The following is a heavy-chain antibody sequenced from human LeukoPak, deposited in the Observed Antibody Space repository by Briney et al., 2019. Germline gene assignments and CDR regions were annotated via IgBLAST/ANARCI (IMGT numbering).Heavy chain of an antibody. V-gene: IGHV4-61*01. Sequence: SETLSLTCTVSGYSISSGYYWSWIRQPPGKGLEWIGYIYYSGSTNYNPSLKSRVTISVDTSKNQFSLKLSSVTAADTAVYYCARGALIRTVTTGYYYMDVWGKGTTVTVSS. CDR2: IYYSGST. CDR3: ARGALIRTVTTGYYYMDV. D-gene: IGHD4-17*01. CDR1: GYSISSGYY. J-gene: IGHJ6*03.